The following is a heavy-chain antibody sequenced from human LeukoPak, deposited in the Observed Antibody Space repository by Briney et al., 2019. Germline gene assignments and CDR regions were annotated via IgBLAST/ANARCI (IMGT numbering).Heavy chain of an antibody. V-gene: IGHV3-20*04. CDR2: INWNGATT. CDR1: GFTFNDYG. Sequence: GGSLRLSCAASGFTFNDYGMSWVRQGPGKGLEWVSGINWNGATTGYADSVRGRFTISRDNAKNSLYLQMNSLRAEDTAVYYCARGYSSGPLSDDAFDIWGQGTMVTVSS. D-gene: IGHD6-19*01. J-gene: IGHJ3*02. CDR3: ARGYSSGPLSDDAFDI.